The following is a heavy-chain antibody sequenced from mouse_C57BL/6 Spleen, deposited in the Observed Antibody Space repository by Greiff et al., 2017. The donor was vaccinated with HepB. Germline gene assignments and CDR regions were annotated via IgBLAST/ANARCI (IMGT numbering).Heavy chain of an antibody. CDR1: GFTFSSYG. CDR3: ARHGDSNYPVDY. V-gene: IGHV5-6*01. CDR2: ISSGGSYT. D-gene: IGHD2-5*01. Sequence: EVQRVESGGDLVKPGGSLKLSCAASGFTFSSYGMSWVRQTPDKRLEWVATISSGGSYTYYPDSVKGRFTISRDNAKNTLYLQMSSLKSEDTAMYYCARHGDSNYPVDYWGQGTTLTVSS. J-gene: IGHJ2*01.